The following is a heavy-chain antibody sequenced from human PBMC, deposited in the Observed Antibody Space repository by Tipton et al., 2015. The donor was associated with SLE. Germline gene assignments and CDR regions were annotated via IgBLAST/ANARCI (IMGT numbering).Heavy chain of an antibody. CDR1: GGSFSGYY. Sequence: LRLSCAVYGGSFSGYYWSWIRQPPGKGLEWIGYIYYSGSTNYIPSLKSRVTISVDTSKNQFSLKLSSVTAADTAVYYCARKTSAFDIWGQGTMVTVSS. CDR2: IYYSGST. V-gene: IGHV4-59*01. J-gene: IGHJ3*02. CDR3: ARKTSAFDI.